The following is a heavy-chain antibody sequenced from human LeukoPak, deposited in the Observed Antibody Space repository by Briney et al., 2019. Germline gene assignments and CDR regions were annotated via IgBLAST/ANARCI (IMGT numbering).Heavy chain of an antibody. D-gene: IGHD3-3*01. CDR3: ARVVWSRFDP. V-gene: IGHV4-34*01. J-gene: IGHJ5*02. Sequence: SETLSLTCAVYGGSFSGYYWSWIRQPPGKGLEWIGEINHSGSTNYNLSLKSRVTISVDTSKNQFSLKLSSVTAADTAVYYCARVVWSRFDPWGQGTLVTVSS. CDR2: INHSGST. CDR1: GGSFSGYY.